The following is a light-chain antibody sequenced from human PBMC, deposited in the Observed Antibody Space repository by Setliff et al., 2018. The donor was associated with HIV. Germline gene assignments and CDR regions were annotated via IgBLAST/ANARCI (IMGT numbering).Light chain of an antibody. CDR3: ASYRSPATYV. V-gene: IGLV2-14*03. CDR1: SSDVGGYDF. Sequence: QSALTQPASVSGSPGQSITISCIGTSSDVGGYDFVSWYQQRPGKAPKLIIFDVSARPSGVSHRFSGSKSGNTASLTISGLQTEDEADYFCASYRSPATYVFGSGTKGTVL. J-gene: IGLJ1*01. CDR2: DVS.